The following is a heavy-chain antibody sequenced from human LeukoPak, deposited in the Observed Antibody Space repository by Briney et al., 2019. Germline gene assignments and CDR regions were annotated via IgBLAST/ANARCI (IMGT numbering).Heavy chain of an antibody. V-gene: IGHV3-21*01. Sequence: GGSLRLSCAASGFTFSSYSMNWVRQAPGKGLEWVSSISSSSSYIYYADSVKGRFTISRDNAKNSLCLQMNSLRAEDTAVYYCARVVGEECYFDYWGQGTLVTVSS. CDR1: GFTFSSYS. CDR2: ISSSSSYI. CDR3: ARVVGEECYFDY. D-gene: IGHD2-15*01. J-gene: IGHJ4*02.